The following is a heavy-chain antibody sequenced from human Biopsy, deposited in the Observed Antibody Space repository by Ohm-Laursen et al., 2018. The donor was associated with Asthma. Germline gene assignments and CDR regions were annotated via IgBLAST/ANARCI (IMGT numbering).Heavy chain of an antibody. CDR2: IYWGDEK. CDR1: GFSLSTSGMC. V-gene: IGHV2-70*01. D-gene: IGHD3-22*01. J-gene: IGHJ6*02. Sequence: PTQTLTLTSTFSGFSLSTSGMCVSWIRQPPGKALEWLALIYWGDEKQYSASLKTRLTISKDTSKNQVVLSVTNMDPVDKATFYCARGYDSGGYYYSPSYYYYGMDVWGQGTTVTVSS. CDR3: ARGYDSGGYYYSPSYYYYGMDV.